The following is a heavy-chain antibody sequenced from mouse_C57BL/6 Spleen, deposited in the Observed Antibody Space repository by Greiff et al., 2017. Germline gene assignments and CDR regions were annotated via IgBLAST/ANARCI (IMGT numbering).Heavy chain of an antibody. V-gene: IGHV14-2*01. CDR1: GFNIKDYY. Sequence: EVQLQQSGAELVKPGASVKLSCTASGFNIKDYYMHWVKQSTEQGLEWIGRIDPEDGETKYAPKFQGKATITAYTTSNTAYLQLSSLTSEDTAVYYCARDYCSSFYYAMDYGGQGTSVTVSS. CDR2: IDPEDGET. D-gene: IGHD1-1*01. J-gene: IGHJ4*01. CDR3: ARDYCSSFYYAMDY.